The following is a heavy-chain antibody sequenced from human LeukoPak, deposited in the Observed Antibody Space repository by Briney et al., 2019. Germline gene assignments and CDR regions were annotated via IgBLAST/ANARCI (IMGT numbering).Heavy chain of an antibody. D-gene: IGHD6-19*01. V-gene: IGHV4-4*07. CDR3: ARVTQKLERIAVARTSEWRANWYFDL. CDR2: IYASGST. J-gene: IGHJ2*01. Sequence: SETLSLTCTVSGGSISSYYWSWIRQPAGKGLEWLGRIYASGSTNYNPSLKRRVTMSVDTSQNQFFLKVNSVTAADTAVYYCARVTQKLERIAVARTSEWRANWYFDLWGRGTLVTVSS. CDR1: GGSISSYY.